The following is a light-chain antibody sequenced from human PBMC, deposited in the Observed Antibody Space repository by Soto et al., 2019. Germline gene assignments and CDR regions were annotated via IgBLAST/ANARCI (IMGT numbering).Light chain of an antibody. CDR1: QSINSW. J-gene: IGKJ1*01. Sequence: DLQMTQSPSTQSESLGDRDTITCRASQSINSWLAWYQQKPGKAPKLLIYAASTLQSGVPSRFSGNGSGTEFTLTINSLQPEDFATYYCQQVDSYPFTFGQGTKVDIK. CDR2: AAS. CDR3: QQVDSYPFT. V-gene: IGKV1-5*01.